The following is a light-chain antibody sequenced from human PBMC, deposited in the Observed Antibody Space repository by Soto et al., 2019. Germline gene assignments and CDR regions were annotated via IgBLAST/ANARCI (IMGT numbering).Light chain of an antibody. CDR3: QKSDHLPL. J-gene: IGKJ3*01. Sequence: DIQMTQSPPSLSASVGDRVTITCQASHDIGNSLNWYQDKPGQAPKLVIYDAYNLETGVPSTFSGNGYGTDVTFTISSLRPEDIATYYCQKSDHLPLFGPGTKVDMK. CDR2: DAY. V-gene: IGKV1-33*01. CDR1: HDIGNS.